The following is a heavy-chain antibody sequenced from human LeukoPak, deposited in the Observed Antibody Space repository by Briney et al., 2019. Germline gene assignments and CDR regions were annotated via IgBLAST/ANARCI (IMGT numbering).Heavy chain of an antibody. CDR3: ARASMVRGGDAYDI. Sequence: SQTLSLTCAISGDSVSSNSVAWSWIRQSPSRGLEWLGRTYYRSNWYNDYALSVKSRITINPDTSKNQFSLQLNSVTPEDTAVYYCARASMVRGGDAYDIWGQGTMVAVSS. CDR1: GDSVSSNSVA. V-gene: IGHV6-1*01. CDR2: TYYRSNWYN. D-gene: IGHD3-10*01. J-gene: IGHJ3*02.